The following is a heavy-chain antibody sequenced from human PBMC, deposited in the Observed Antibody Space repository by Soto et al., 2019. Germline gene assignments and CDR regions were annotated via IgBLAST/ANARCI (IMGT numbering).Heavy chain of an antibody. CDR2: IWYDGSNK. J-gene: IGHJ4*02. CDR1: GFTFSSYG. CDR3: ARDAVVPAAPHLDY. V-gene: IGHV3-33*01. D-gene: IGHD2-2*01. Sequence: QVQLVESGGGVVQPGRSLRLSCAASGFTFSSYGMHWVRQAPGKGLEWVAVIWYDGSNKYYADSVKGRFTISRDNSKNTLYLQMNSLRAEDTAVYYCARDAVVPAAPHLDYWGQGTLVTVSS.